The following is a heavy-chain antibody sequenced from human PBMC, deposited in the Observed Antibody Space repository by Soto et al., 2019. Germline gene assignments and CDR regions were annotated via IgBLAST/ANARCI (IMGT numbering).Heavy chain of an antibody. J-gene: IGHJ4*02. CDR1: GFTFSSYE. CDR2: ISSTGSGT. Sequence: EMQLVESGGGLVQPGGSLRLSCAASGFTFSSYEMHWVRQAPGKGLEWISYISSTGSGTLYADSVRGRFTMSRDNTKNSVSLQMSSLRAEDTAVYYCVRDLHEPLATDALRVANWGQRTQVTVSS. CDR3: VRDLHEPLATDALRVAN. D-gene: IGHD2-8*02. V-gene: IGHV3-48*03.